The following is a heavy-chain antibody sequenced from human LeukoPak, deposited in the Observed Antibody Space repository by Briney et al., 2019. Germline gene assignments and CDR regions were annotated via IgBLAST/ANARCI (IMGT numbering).Heavy chain of an antibody. CDR3: ARGQRTMVRGVIITPYYYYMDV. D-gene: IGHD3-10*01. CDR2: INYSGST. J-gene: IGHJ6*03. Sequence: SETLSLTCAVSGGSFSGYYWTWIRQPPGKGLEWIGEINYSGSTNYNPSLTSRVTMSVDTSKNQFSLKLSSVTAADTAVYYCARGQRTMVRGVIITPYYYYMDVWGKGTTVTVSS. V-gene: IGHV4-34*01. CDR1: GGSFSGYY.